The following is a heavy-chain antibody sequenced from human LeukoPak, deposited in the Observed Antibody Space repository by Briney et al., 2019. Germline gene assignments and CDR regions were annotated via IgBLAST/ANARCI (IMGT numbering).Heavy chain of an antibody. CDR3: ARDKAHEVTMFGVVKSYYYYMDV. V-gene: IGHV4-4*07. J-gene: IGHJ6*03. D-gene: IGHD3-3*01. Sequence: PSETLSLTCTVSGGSISSYYWSWIRQPAGKGLEWIGRIYTSGSTNYNPSLKSRVTMSVDTSKNQFSLKLSSVTAADTAVYYCARDKAHEVTMFGVVKSYYYYMDVWGKGTTVTVSS. CDR2: IYTSGST. CDR1: GGSISSYY.